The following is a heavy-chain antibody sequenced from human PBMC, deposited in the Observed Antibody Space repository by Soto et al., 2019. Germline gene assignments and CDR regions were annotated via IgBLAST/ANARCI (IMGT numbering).Heavy chain of an antibody. D-gene: IGHD3-22*01. CDR1: GGSFSGYY. CDR2: INHSGST. J-gene: IGHJ4*02. V-gene: IGHV4-34*01. Sequence: SETLSLTCAVYGGSFSGYYWSWIRQPPGKGLEWIGEINHSGSTNYNPSLKSRVTISVDTSKNQFSLKLSSVTAADTAVYYCVEHYDSSGYSDFDYWGQGTLVTVSS. CDR3: VEHYDSSGYSDFDY.